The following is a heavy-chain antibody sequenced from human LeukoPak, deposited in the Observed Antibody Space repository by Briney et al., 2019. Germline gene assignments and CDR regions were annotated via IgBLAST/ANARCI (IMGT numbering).Heavy chain of an antibody. CDR1: GGSISSYY. CDR2: IYSGST. Sequence: SETLSLTCTVSGGSISSYYWSWIRQPAGKGLEWIGRIYSGSTNYNPSLKSRVTVSVDTSKNQFSLNLNSVTAADTAVYYCARGRTLRNWFDPWGQGTLVTVSS. J-gene: IGHJ5*02. D-gene: IGHD3-16*01. V-gene: IGHV4-4*07. CDR3: ARGRTLRNWFDP.